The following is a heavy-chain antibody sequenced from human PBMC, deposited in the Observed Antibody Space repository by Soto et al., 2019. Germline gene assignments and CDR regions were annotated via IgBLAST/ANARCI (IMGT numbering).Heavy chain of an antibody. Sequence: QVQLQQWGAGLLKPSETLSLTCAVYGGSFSGYYWRWIRQPPGKGLEWIGEINHSGSTNYNPSLKSRVTISVDTAKNQFSLKLSSVTAADTAVYYCARGNSDGAARRNLNWFDPWGQGTLVTVSS. V-gene: IGHV4-34*01. J-gene: IGHJ5*02. D-gene: IGHD6-6*01. CDR2: INHSGST. CDR1: GGSFSGYY. CDR3: ARGNSDGAARRNLNWFDP.